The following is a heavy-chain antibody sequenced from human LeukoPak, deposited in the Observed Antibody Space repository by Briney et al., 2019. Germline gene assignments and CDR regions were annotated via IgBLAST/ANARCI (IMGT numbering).Heavy chain of an antibody. V-gene: IGHV4-34*01. Sequence: SETLSLTCAVSGGSFSGYYWSWIRQPPGKGLEWIGEINHSGSTNYNPSLKSRVTISVDTSKNQFSLKLSSVTAADTAVYYCARGLSSSSGRGDYFDYWGQGTLVTVSS. CDR2: INHSGST. D-gene: IGHD6-6*01. CDR1: GGSFSGYY. CDR3: ARGLSSSSGRGDYFDY. J-gene: IGHJ4*02.